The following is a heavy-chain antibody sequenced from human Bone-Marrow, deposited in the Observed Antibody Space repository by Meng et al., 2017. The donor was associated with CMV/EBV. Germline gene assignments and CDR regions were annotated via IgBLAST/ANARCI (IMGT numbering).Heavy chain of an antibody. CDR2: MNPNSGNT. Sequence: ASVKVSCKASGYTFTSYDINWVRQATGQGLEWMGWMNPNSGNTGYAQKFQGRVTITRNTSISTAYMELSRLRSDDTAVYYCARARPRGAAANFDYWGQGTLVTVSS. V-gene: IGHV1-8*03. CDR3: ARARPRGAAANFDY. D-gene: IGHD6-13*01. CDR1: GYTFTSYD. J-gene: IGHJ4*02.